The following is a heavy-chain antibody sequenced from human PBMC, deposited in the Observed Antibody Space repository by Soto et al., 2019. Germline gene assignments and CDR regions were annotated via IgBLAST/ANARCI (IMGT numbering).Heavy chain of an antibody. CDR1: GFTFSSYG. Sequence: GGSLRLSCAASGFTFSSYGMHWVRQAPGKGLEWVAVIWYDGSNKYYADSVKGRFTISRDNSKNTLCLQMNSLRAEDTAVYYCARTADLQFDFDYWGQGTLVTVSS. CDR2: IWYDGSNK. CDR3: ARTADLQFDFDY. J-gene: IGHJ4*02. V-gene: IGHV3-33*01. D-gene: IGHD4-4*01.